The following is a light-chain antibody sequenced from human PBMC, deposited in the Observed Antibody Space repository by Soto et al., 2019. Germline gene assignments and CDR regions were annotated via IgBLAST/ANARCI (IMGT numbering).Light chain of an antibody. Sequence: QSVLTQPPSASGTPGQMVTISCSGSSSNIGSNTVNWYQQLPGTAPKLLIYSNNQRPSGVPDRFSGSKSGTSASLAISGLQSDDEADYYCAAWDDSLNGPVFGGGTKLTVL. CDR3: AAWDDSLNGPV. CDR2: SNN. V-gene: IGLV1-44*01. J-gene: IGLJ2*01. CDR1: SSNIGSNT.